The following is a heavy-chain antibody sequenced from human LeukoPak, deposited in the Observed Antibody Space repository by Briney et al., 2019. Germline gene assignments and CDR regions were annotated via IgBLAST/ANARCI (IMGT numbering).Heavy chain of an antibody. Sequence: SQTLSLTCAISGDSVSSNSAAWNWIRQSPSSGLEWLGRTYYRSKWYNDYAVSVKSRITINPDTSKNQFSLQLNSATPEDTAVYYCAREPDLRYCSGGSCYVTWFDPWGQGTLVTVSS. CDR3: AREPDLRYCSGGSCYVTWFDP. CDR2: TYYRSKWYN. J-gene: IGHJ5*02. V-gene: IGHV6-1*01. CDR1: GDSVSSNSAA. D-gene: IGHD2-15*01.